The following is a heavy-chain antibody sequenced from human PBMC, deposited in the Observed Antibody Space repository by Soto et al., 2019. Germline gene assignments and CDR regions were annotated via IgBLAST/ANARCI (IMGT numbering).Heavy chain of an antibody. CDR3: ARAPYCSSTSCMGYYFDY. D-gene: IGHD2-2*01. CDR1: GYTFASYG. V-gene: IGHV1-18*01. Sequence: ASVKVSCTASGYTFASYGSSWVRQAPGQGLEWMGWISAYNGNTNYAQKLQGRVTMTTDTSTSTAYMELRSLRSDDTAVYYCARAPYCSSTSCMGYYFDYWGQGTLVTVPQ. CDR2: ISAYNGNT. J-gene: IGHJ4*02.